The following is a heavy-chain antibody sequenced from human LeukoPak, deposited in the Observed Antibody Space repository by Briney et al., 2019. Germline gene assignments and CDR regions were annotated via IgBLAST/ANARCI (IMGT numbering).Heavy chain of an antibody. D-gene: IGHD1-26*01. J-gene: IGHJ6*02. CDR3: AKYSGGGSYYYGMDV. CDR2: ISSSSSYI. CDR1: GFTFSSYS. Sequence: GGSLRLSCAASGFTFSSYSMNWVRQAPGKGLEWVSSISSSSSYIYYADSVKGRFTISRDNAKNSLYLQMNSLRAEDTAVYYCAKYSGGGSYYYGMDVWGQGTTVTVSS. V-gene: IGHV3-21*04.